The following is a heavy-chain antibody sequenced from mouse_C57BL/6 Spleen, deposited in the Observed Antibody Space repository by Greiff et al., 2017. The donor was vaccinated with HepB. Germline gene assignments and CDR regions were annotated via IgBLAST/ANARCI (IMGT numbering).Heavy chain of an antibody. CDR3: ARGLRSYYFDY. V-gene: IGHV1-59*01. D-gene: IGHD1-1*01. CDR1: GYTFTSYW. CDR2: IDPSDSYT. J-gene: IGHJ2*01. Sequence: QVQLQQSGAELVRPGTSVKLSCKASGYTFTSYWMHWVKQRPGQGLEWIGVIDPSDSYTNYNQKFKGKATLTVDTSSSTAYMQLSSLTSEDSAVYYCARGLRSYYFDYWGQGTTLTVSS.